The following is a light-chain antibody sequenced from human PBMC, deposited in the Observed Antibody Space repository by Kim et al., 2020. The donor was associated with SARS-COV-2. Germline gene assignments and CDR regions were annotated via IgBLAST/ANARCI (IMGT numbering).Light chain of an antibody. V-gene: IGLV1-47*02. Sequence: QSVLTQPPSASGTPGQRVTISCSGSSSNIGSNYVYWYQQLPGTAPKLLIYSNNQRPSGVPDRFSGSKSGTSASLAIRGLRSEDEADYYCAAWDDSLSGWVFGGGTKLTVL. J-gene: IGLJ3*02. CDR2: SNN. CDR3: AAWDDSLSGWV. CDR1: SSNIGSNY.